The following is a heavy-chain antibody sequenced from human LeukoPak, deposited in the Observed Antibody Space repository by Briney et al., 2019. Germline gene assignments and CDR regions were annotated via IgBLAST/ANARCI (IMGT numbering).Heavy chain of an antibody. V-gene: IGHV1-2*02. CDR2: INPNSGGT. J-gene: IGHJ4*02. CDR1: GYTFNGYY. Sequence: GASVKVSCKASGYTFNGYYMHWVRQAPGQGLEWMGWINPNSGGTNYAQRFQGRVTMTGYTSISTAYMELSSLRSDDTTVYYCARGAGNFFDYWGQGTLVTVSS. CDR3: ARGAGNFFDY.